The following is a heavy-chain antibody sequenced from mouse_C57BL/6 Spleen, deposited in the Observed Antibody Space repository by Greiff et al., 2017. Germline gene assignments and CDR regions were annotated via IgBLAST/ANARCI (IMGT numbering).Heavy chain of an antibody. V-gene: IGHV5-16*01. CDR2: INYDGSST. D-gene: IGHD1-1*01. J-gene: IGHJ3*01. Sequence: EVQRVESEGGLVQPGSSMKLSCTASGFTFSDYYMAWVRQVPEKGLEWVANINYDGSSTYYLDSLKSRFIISRDNAKNILYLQMSSLKSEDTATYYCARDGADYYGSSYGFAYWGQGTLVTVSA. CDR3: ARDGADYYGSSYGFAY. CDR1: GFTFSDYY.